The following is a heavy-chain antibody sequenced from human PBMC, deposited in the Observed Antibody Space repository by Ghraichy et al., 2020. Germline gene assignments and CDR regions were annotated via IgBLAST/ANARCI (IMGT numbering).Heavy chain of an antibody. J-gene: IGHJ6*02. D-gene: IGHD5-12*01. CDR1: GFTFSSYS. Sequence: GGSLRLSCAASGFTFSSYSMNWVRQAPGKGLEWVSSISSSSSYIYYADSVKGRFTISRDNAKNSLYLQMNSLRAEDTAVYYCARDLSGGYDFNPYYYYGMDVWGQGTTVTVSS. CDR2: ISSSSSYI. V-gene: IGHV3-21*01. CDR3: ARDLSGGYDFNPYYYYGMDV.